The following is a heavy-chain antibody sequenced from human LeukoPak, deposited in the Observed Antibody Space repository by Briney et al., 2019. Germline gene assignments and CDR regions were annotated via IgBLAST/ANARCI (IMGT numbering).Heavy chain of an antibody. V-gene: IGHV4-59*01. CDR2: IYDDATT. J-gene: IGHJ4*02. CDR3: ARSPGSGWNYYFDY. CDR1: GASIRSNH. Sequence: SETLSLTCSVSGASIRSNHWNWIRQAPGKGLEWIGYIYDDATTNYNPPLSRRLTMSLDRSKNHFSLNLKYVTAADSAVYYCARSPGSGWNYYFDYWGQGALVTVSS. D-gene: IGHD6-19*01.